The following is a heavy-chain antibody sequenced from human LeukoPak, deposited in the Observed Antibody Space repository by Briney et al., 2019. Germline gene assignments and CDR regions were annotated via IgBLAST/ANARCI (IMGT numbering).Heavy chain of an antibody. Sequence: SETLSLTCTVSGYSISSGYYWGWIRQAPGKGLEWIGSIYHSGSTYYNPSLKSRVTISVDTSKNQFSLKLSSVTAVDTAVYYCARADYYDSSGLDYWGQGTLVTVSS. V-gene: IGHV4-38-2*02. CDR1: GYSISSGYY. J-gene: IGHJ4*02. D-gene: IGHD3-22*01. CDR2: IYHSGST. CDR3: ARADYYDSSGLDY.